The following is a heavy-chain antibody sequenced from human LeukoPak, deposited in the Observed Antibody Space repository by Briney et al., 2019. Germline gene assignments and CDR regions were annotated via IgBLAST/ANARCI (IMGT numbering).Heavy chain of an antibody. CDR3: ASLSEDDY. J-gene: IGHJ4*02. Sequence: GGSLRLSCAASGFTFSSYSMNWVRQAPGKGLEWVSYISSSSSTIYYADSVKGRFTISRDNAKNSLYLQMNCLRAEDTAVYYCASLSEDDYWGQGTLVTVSS. V-gene: IGHV3-48*04. CDR1: GFTFSSYS. CDR2: ISSSSSTI.